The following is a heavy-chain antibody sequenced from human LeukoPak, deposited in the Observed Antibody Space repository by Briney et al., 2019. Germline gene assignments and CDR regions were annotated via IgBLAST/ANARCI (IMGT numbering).Heavy chain of an antibody. D-gene: IGHD2-15*01. Sequence: GGSLRLSCAASGFTFSSYAMYWVRQAPGKGLEYVPAISVNGGTTYYANSVKGRFTISRDNSKNTVSLQMGSLRPEDMAVYYCARGSWLLLNYYMDVWGKGTTVTVSS. CDR2: ISVNGGTT. CDR3: ARGSWLLLNYYMDV. V-gene: IGHV3-64*01. CDR1: GFTFSSYA. J-gene: IGHJ6*03.